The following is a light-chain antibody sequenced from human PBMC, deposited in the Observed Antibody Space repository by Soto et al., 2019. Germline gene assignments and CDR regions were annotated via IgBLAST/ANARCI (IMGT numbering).Light chain of an antibody. CDR1: SGHSNYA. CDR3: QTWGTGIVI. CDR2: LNRDGSH. Sequence: QLVLTQSPSASASLGASVKLTCTLSSGHSNYAIAWPQQQPEKGPRYLMKLNRDGSHSKGDGIPNRFSGSSSGAERYLTISSLQSEYEADYYCQTWGTGIVIFGGGTKVTVL. V-gene: IGLV4-69*01. J-gene: IGLJ2*01.